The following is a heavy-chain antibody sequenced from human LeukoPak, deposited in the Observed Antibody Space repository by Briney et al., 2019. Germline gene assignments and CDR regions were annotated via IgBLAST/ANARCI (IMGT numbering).Heavy chain of an antibody. V-gene: IGHV3-21*01. D-gene: IGHD3-3*01. CDR3: ARSMKYYDFWGGYDFDY. CDR1: GFTFSSYS. CDR2: ISSSSSYI. J-gene: IGHJ4*02. Sequence: GGSLRLSCAASGFTFSSYSMNWVRRAPGKGLEWVSSISSSSSYIYYADSVKGRFTISRDNAKNSLYLQMNSLRAEDTAVYYCARSMKYYDFWGGYDFDYWGQGTLVTVSS.